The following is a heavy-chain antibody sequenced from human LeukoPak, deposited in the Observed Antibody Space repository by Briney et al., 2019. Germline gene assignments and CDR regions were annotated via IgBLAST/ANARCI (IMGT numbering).Heavy chain of an antibody. V-gene: IGHV4-59*01. Sequence: PSETLSLTCTVSGGFISTYYWSWNRQPPGKGLEWIGFISYSGSTYHNPSLKSRVTMSVDTSKNQFSLNLRSVTAADTAVYYCARDRYSYGFWGQGILVTVSS. CDR1: GGFISTYY. D-gene: IGHD5-18*01. J-gene: IGHJ4*02. CDR2: ISYSGST. CDR3: ARDRYSYGF.